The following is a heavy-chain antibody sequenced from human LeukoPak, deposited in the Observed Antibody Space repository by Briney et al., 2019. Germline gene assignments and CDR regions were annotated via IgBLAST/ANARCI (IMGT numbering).Heavy chain of an antibody. CDR3: ARHCSSTSCYPYYYYYGMDV. J-gene: IGHJ6*02. D-gene: IGHD2-2*01. CDR1: GFTFSSYW. Sequence: KTGGSLRLPCAASGFTFSSYWMSWIRQPPGKGLEWIGEINHSGSTNYNPSLKSRVTISVDTSKNQFSLKLSSVTAADTAVYYCARHCSSTSCYPYYYYYGMDVWGQGTTVTVSS. V-gene: IGHV4-34*01. CDR2: INHSGST.